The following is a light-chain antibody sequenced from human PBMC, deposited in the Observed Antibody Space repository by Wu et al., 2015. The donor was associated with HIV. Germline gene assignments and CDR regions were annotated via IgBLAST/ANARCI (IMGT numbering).Light chain of an antibody. CDR2: DAS. V-gene: IGKV1-9*01. CDR3: QQLNSYPLT. CDR1: QDVTTC. J-gene: IGKJ5*01. Sequence: IQLTQSPSSLSASIGDRVTITCRASQDVTTCLAWYQQTPGKAPKVLIYDASTLQSGVPSRFSGSGSGAEFTLTISGLQREDFATYYCQQLNSYPLTFGQGTRLEVK.